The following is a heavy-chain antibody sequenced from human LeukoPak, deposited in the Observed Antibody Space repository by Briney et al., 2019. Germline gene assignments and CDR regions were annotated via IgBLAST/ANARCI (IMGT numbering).Heavy chain of an antibody. V-gene: IGHV4-4*07. J-gene: IGHJ4*01. D-gene: IGHD6-13*01. CDR2: IYTSGST. Sequence: SETLSLTYTVSGGSISPYYWSWIRQPPGRDLEWIGRIYTSGSTYYNPSLKSRVTMSVDTSKNQFSLQLSSVTAADTAAYYCAREQGSQQYGNSWSFDYWGHGTLVTVSS. CDR1: GGSISPYY. CDR3: AREQGSQQYGNSWSFDY.